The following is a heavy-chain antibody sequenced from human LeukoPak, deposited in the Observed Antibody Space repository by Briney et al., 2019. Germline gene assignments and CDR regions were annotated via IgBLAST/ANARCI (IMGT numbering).Heavy chain of an antibody. D-gene: IGHD3-22*01. CDR3: ARNSYYDNSGEGVFDI. V-gene: IGHV4-38-2*02. Sequence: SETLSLTCTVSGYSISSGYYWGWIRQPPGRGLEWIGYIYQSGSASYNPSLQSRVTISIDKSKNQFSLNLNSVTAADTAVYYCARNSYYDNSGEGVFDIWGQGTMVTVSS. J-gene: IGHJ3*02. CDR1: GYSISSGYY. CDR2: IYQSGSA.